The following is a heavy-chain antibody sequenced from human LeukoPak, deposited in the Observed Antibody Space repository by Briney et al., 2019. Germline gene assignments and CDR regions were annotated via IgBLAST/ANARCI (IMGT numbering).Heavy chain of an antibody. CDR3: AKNYYYYYMDV. J-gene: IGHJ6*03. V-gene: IGHV3-7*01. CDR1: GFTFSSYW. CDR2: IKQDGSEK. Sequence: QSGGSLRLSCAASGFTFSSYWMSWVRQAPGKGLEWVANIKQDGSEKYYVDSVKGRFTISRDNAKNSLYLQMYSLRAEDTAVYYCAKNYYYYYMDVWGKGTTVTVSS.